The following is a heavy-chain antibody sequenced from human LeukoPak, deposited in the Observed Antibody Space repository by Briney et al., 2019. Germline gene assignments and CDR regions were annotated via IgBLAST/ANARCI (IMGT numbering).Heavy chain of an antibody. CDR3: ARDPAGTTPQGWFDP. Sequence: ASVKVSFTASGYTFTIYYMHWVRQAPGQGLEWMGIINPSGGSTSYAQKFQGRVTMTRDTSTSTVYMELSSLRSEDTAVYYCARDPAGTTPQGWFDPWGQGTLVTVSS. D-gene: IGHD1-7*01. CDR2: INPSGGST. J-gene: IGHJ5*02. V-gene: IGHV1-46*01. CDR1: GYTFTIYY.